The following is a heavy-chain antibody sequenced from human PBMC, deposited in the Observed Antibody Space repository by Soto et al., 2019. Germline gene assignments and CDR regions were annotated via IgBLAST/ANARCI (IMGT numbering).Heavy chain of an antibody. CDR2: ISGSGGST. CDR1: GLNFISYA. V-gene: IGHV3-23*01. Sequence: GVSQRLSCAASGLNFISYAMSWVRQATGKGLEWVSAISGSGGSTYYADSVKGRFTISRDNSKNTLYLQMNSLRAEDTAVYYCAKGVRYYDFWSGYYLSPWGQGTLVTVSS. CDR3: AKGVRYYDFWSGYYLSP. D-gene: IGHD3-3*01. J-gene: IGHJ5*02.